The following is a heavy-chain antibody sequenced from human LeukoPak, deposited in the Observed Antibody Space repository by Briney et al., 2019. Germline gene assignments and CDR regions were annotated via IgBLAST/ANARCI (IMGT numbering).Heavy chain of an antibody. CDR3: AKGHEKYSSSWGYYMDV. J-gene: IGHJ6*03. D-gene: IGHD6-13*01. CDR1: GFTFSSYS. V-gene: IGHV3-21*04. Sequence: GGSLRLSCAASGFTFSSYSMNWVRQAPGKGLEWVSSISSSSSYIYYADSVKGRFTISRDNAKNSLYLQMNSLRAEDTAVYYCAKGHEKYSSSWGYYMDVWGKGITVTVSS. CDR2: ISSSSSYI.